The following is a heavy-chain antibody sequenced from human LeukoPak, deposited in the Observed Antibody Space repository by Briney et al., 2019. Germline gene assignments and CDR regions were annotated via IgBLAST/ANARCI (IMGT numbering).Heavy chain of an antibody. CDR2: IIPIFGTA. D-gene: IGHD2-15*01. Sequence: SGKVSCKASGGTFSSYAISWVRQAPGQGLEWMGGIIPIFGTANYAQKFQGRVTITADESTSTAYMELSSLRSEDTAVYYCARAIVVVVAATPVLNWFDPWGQGTLVTVSS. V-gene: IGHV1-69*01. CDR3: ARAIVVVVAATPVLNWFDP. CDR1: GGTFSSYA. J-gene: IGHJ5*02.